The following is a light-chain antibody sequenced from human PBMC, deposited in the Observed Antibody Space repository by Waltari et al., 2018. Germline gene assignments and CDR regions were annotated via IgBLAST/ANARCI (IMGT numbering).Light chain of an antibody. J-gene: IGKJ1*01. CDR2: RAS. V-gene: IGKV1-5*03. Sequence: DIQMTQPPSTLSASVGDRVTITCRASQSIDTWLAWYQQKPGKAPKLLIYRASSLQSGVPSGFSGSGSGTEFTLTISSLQPDDFATYYCQQYYNYPWTFGQGTKVEIK. CDR1: QSIDTW. CDR3: QQYYNYPWT.